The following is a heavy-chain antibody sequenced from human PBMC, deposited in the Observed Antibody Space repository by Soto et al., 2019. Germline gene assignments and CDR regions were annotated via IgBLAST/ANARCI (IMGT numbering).Heavy chain of an antibody. D-gene: IGHD3-10*01. CDR3: ARRYFYGSGKYGLDV. Sequence: SETLSLTCTVSGGSVSSSGSSWGWIREPPGKGLDWIGTISHSGSTYYSPSLKSRVTICVDTSKSQFYLKLSSVTAADTAVYYCARRYFYGSGKYGLDVWGQGTAVTVSS. CDR1: GGSVSSSGSS. V-gene: IGHV4-39*01. J-gene: IGHJ6*02. CDR2: ISHSGST.